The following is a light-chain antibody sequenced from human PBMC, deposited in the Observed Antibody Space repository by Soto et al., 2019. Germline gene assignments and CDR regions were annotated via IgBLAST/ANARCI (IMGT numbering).Light chain of an antibody. V-gene: IGKV3-15*01. CDR3: QQYGNWPPLT. Sequence: EIVMTQSPATLSLSPGEGATLSCRASQSISNKLAWYQQKPVQAPRLLMYDASTRATDIPARFSGSGSGAEFTLTITSLQSEDFAVYYCQQYGNWPPLTFGGGTKVDIK. CDR1: QSISNK. J-gene: IGKJ4*01. CDR2: DAS.